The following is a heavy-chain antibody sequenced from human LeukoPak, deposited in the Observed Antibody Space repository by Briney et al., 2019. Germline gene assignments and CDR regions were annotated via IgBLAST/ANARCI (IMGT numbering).Heavy chain of an antibody. J-gene: IGHJ4*02. D-gene: IGHD3-10*01. V-gene: IGHV1-2*02. CDR3: ARPSRVTMVRGVIFDY. Sequence: ASVKVSCKASGYTFTGYYMHWVRQAPGQGLEWMGWINPDSGGTNYAQKFQGRVTMTRDTSISTAYMELSRLRSDDTAVYYCARPSRVTMVRGVIFDYWGQGTLVTVSS. CDR2: INPDSGGT. CDR1: GYTFTGYY.